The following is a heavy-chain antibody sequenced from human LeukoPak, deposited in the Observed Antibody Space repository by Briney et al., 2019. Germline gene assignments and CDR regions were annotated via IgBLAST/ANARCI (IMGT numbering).Heavy chain of an antibody. Sequence: PGGSLRLSCAASGFTFSSYAMHWVRQAPGRGLEWVAVISYDGSNKYYADSAKGRFTISRDNSKNTLYLQMNSLRAEDTAVYYCARSASDYWGQGTLVTVSS. J-gene: IGHJ4*02. CDR2: ISYDGSNK. V-gene: IGHV3-30-3*01. CDR1: GFTFSSYA. CDR3: ARSASDY.